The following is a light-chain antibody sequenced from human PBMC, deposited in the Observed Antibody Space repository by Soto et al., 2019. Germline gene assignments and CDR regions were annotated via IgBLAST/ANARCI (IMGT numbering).Light chain of an antibody. CDR3: MQALQTPKT. CDR1: QSLLHSNGYNY. J-gene: IGKJ1*01. V-gene: IGKV2-28*01. CDR2: LGS. Sequence: DIVMTQSPLSLPVTPVEPASISCRSSQSLLHSNGYNYLDWYLQKPGQSPQLLIYLGSNRASGVTDRFSGSGSGTDFTLKISRVEAEDVGVYYCMQALQTPKTFGQGTKVEIK.